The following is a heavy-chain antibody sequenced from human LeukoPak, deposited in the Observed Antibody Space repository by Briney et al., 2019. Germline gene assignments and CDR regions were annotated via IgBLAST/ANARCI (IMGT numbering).Heavy chain of an antibody. D-gene: IGHD6-13*01. J-gene: IGHJ4*02. CDR3: AKDFSSSWYFDY. CDR2: ISYDGSNK. Sequence: PGGSLRLSCAASGFTFSSYGMHWVRQAPGKGLEGVAVISYDGSNKYYADSVKGRFTISRDNSKNTLYLQMNSLRAEDTAVYHCAKDFSSSWYFDYWGQGTLVTVSS. CDR1: GFTFSSYG. V-gene: IGHV3-30*18.